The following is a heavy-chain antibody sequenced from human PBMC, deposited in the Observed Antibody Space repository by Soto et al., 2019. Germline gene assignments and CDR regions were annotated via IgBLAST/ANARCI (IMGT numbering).Heavy chain of an antibody. V-gene: IGHV3-33*01. CDR2: IWYDGGTK. CDR1: GFTFYTYG. Sequence: QEQLVESGGGVVQPGRSLRLSCAASGFTFYTYGMHWVRQVPGKGLQWVAVIWYDGGTKYYADSVRGRFTVSRDNSKNTLYLQMNSLRDEDTAVYYCARIDWTGNNCKPYYHYGMDVWGQGTTVTVSS. D-gene: IGHD2-8*02. CDR3: ARIDWTGNNCKPYYHYGMDV. J-gene: IGHJ6*02.